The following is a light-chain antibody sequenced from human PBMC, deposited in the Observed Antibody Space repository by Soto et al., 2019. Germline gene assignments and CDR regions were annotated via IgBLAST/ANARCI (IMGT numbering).Light chain of an antibody. CDR3: SSYAGTYTVV. J-gene: IGLJ2*01. CDR2: DVN. Sequence: QSALTQPRSVSGSPGQSVTISCTGTSSDVGGYNYVSWYQQHPGKAPKLMIYDVNSRPSGVPDRFSGSKSGNTASLTISGLQAEDEADYYCSSYAGTYTVVFGGGTKVTVL. V-gene: IGLV2-11*01. CDR1: SSDVGGYNY.